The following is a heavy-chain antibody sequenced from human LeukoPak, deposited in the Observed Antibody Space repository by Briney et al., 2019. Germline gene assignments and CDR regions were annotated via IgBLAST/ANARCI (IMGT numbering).Heavy chain of an antibody. CDR3: ARGALGGNDYGDY. CDR1: GASISSYY. CDR2: IFHSGST. V-gene: IGHV4-59*01. Sequence: PSETLSLTCTVSGASISSYYWSWIRQPPGKGLEWIGYIFHSGSTNYNPSLKSRVTISVDTSKNQLSLKLSSVTAADTAVYYCARGALGGNDYGDYWGQGTLATVSS. J-gene: IGHJ4*02.